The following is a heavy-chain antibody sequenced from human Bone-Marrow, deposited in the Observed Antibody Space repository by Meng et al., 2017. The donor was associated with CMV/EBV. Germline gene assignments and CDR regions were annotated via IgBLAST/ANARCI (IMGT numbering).Heavy chain of an antibody. V-gene: IGHV3-23*03. J-gene: IGHJ6*02. Sequence: GGSLRLSCAASGFTFNTYAMTWVRQAPGRGLEWVSVIYSGESSTYYADSVKGRFTISRDNSKNTLYLQMNSLRAEDTAVYYCAKSSRGGNVYYYYGMDVWGQGTTVTVSS. CDR3: AKSSRGGNVYYYYGMDV. D-gene: IGHD2-15*01. CDR2: IYSGESST. CDR1: GFTFNTYA.